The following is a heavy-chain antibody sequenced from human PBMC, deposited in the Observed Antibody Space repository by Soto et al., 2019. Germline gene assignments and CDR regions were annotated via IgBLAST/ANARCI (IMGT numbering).Heavy chain of an antibody. CDR1: GGSISSGGYY. CDR2: IYYSGRT. Sequence: QVQLQESGPGLVKPSQTLSLTCTVSGGSISSGGYYWSWIRQHPGKGLEWIGYIYYSGRTYYNPTLKSRVTIKVETSKIQFSLKLGCVTGADTAVEYCARGGIAAPAAVWCQGTTVTVSS. CDR3: ARGGIAAPAAV. D-gene: IGHD6-6*01. V-gene: IGHV4-31*03. J-gene: IGHJ6*02.